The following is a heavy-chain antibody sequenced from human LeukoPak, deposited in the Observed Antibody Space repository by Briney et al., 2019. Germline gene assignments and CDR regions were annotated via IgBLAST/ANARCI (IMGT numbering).Heavy chain of an antibody. J-gene: IGHJ6*02. CDR1: GFTFSDYY. CDR2: ISSSGSTI. Sequence: GGSLRLSCAASGFTFSDYYMSWIRQTPGKGLEWVSYISSSGSTIYYADSVKGRFTISRDNAKNSLCLQMNSLRAEDTAVYYCARENGDGYNLYYYYGMDVWGQGTTVTVSS. D-gene: IGHD5-24*01. V-gene: IGHV3-11*01. CDR3: ARENGDGYNLYYYYGMDV.